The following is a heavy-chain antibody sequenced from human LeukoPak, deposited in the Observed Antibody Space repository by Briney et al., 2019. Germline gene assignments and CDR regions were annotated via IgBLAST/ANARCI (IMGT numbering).Heavy chain of an antibody. V-gene: IGHV3-23*01. J-gene: IGHJ5*02. CDR1: GFTFSSYA. Sequence: GGSLRLSCAASGFTFSSYAMSWVRQAPGKGLEWVSAVTGSSGGTYYADSVKGRFTISRDDSKSTLYLQMNSLRVEDTAVYYCAKSGHSTSSWFDPWGQGTLVIVSS. CDR2: VTGSSGGT. CDR3: AKSGHSTSSWFDP. D-gene: IGHD6-6*01.